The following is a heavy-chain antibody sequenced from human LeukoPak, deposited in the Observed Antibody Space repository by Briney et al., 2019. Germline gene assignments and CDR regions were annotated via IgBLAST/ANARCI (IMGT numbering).Heavy chain of an antibody. CDR2: INHSGST. CDR1: GGSFSGYY. J-gene: IGHJ3*02. D-gene: IGHD2-21*01. V-gene: IGHV4-34*01. Sequence: PSETLSLTCAVYGGSFSGYYWSWIRQPPGKGLEWIGEINHSGSTNYNPSLKSRVTISVDTSKNQFSLKLSSVTAADTAVYYCARHIENAFDIWGQGTMVTVSS. CDR3: ARHIENAFDI.